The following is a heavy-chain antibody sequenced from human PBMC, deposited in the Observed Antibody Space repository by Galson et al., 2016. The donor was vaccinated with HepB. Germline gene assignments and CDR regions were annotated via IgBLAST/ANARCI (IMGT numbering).Heavy chain of an antibody. CDR2: TSSDATSE. J-gene: IGHJ4*02. V-gene: IGHV3-30*12. CDR1: GFTFSSYG. CDR3: ARAPALAEKLDY. D-gene: IGHD1-1*01. Sequence: SLRLSCAASGFTFSSYGMHWVRQAPGKGLEWVAVTSSDATSEYYLDSVKGRFTISRDNSKNTLFLQMNGLRGEDTAIYYCARAPALAEKLDYWGPGSLVIVSS.